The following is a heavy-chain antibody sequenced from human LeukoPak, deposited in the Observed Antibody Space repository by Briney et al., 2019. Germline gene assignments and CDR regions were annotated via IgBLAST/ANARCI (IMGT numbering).Heavy chain of an antibody. CDR3: ASGSSWTRWFDP. J-gene: IGHJ5*02. CDR1: GGSISSSSYY. V-gene: IGHV4-39*01. Sequence: PSETLSLTCSVSGGSISSSSYYWGWIRQPPGRGLECIGSYSGSTYYNPSLRGRVTISVDTSKNQFSLTLSSVTAADTAVYYCASGSSWTRWFDPWGQGTLVTVSS. D-gene: IGHD6-13*01. CDR2: YSGST.